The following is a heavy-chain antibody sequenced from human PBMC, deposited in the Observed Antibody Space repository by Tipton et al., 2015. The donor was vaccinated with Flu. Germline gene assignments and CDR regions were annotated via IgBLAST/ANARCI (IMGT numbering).Heavy chain of an antibody. CDR2: IHYDGSIK. CDR1: GFTFSNYG. CDR3: AKQVTNGYNWFDP. D-gene: IGHD4-17*01. Sequence: SLRLSCVASGFTFSNYGLHWVRQAPGKGLEWVAFIHYDGSIKYYADSVKGRFTISRDNSKNTLYLQMNSLWAVDTAVYYCAKQVTNGYNWFDPWGPGTLVTVSS. V-gene: IGHV3-30*02. J-gene: IGHJ5*02.